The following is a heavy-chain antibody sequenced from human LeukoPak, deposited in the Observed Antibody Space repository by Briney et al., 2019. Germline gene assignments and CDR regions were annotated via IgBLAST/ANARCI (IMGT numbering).Heavy chain of an antibody. D-gene: IGHD3-10*01. V-gene: IGHV3-74*01. CDR2: VNRDGSST. Sequence: QPGGSLILSCAATGFNFSNYWMHWVRPAPGKGLVWVSHVNRDGSSTSYAASVKGRFTSYRDNDKITLYLQMNSLRVEDTSVYDCTRDSGPKGFDPWGQGTLVTGSS. CDR3: TRDSGPKGFDP. CDR1: GFNFSNYW. J-gene: IGHJ5*02.